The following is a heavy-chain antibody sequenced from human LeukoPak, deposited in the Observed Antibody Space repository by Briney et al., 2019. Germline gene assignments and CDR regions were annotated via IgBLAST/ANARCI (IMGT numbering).Heavy chain of an antibody. V-gene: IGHV3-15*01. Sequence: GGSLRLSCAASGFTFSHAWMSWVRQAPGKGLEWVGRVKSKTDGGTTDYAAPVKGRFSISRDDAKNMLFLQMNSLKTEDTAVYYCTTASAVAYWGQGTLVTVSS. CDR2: VKSKTDGGTT. J-gene: IGHJ4*02. CDR1: GFTFSHAW. CDR3: TTASAVAY.